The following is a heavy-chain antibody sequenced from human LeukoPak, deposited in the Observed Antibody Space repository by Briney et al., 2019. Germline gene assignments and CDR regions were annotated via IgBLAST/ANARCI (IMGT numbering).Heavy chain of an antibody. Sequence: PGGSLRLSCAASGFTFGSYAMSWVRQAPGKGLEWVSAISGSGGSTYYADSVKGRFTISRDNSKNTLYLQMNSLRAEDTAVYYCARLGSSGWLYYYYYYGMDVWGQGTTVTVSS. D-gene: IGHD6-19*01. CDR1: GFTFGSYA. J-gene: IGHJ6*02. CDR2: ISGSGGST. V-gene: IGHV3-23*01. CDR3: ARLGSSGWLYYYYYYGMDV.